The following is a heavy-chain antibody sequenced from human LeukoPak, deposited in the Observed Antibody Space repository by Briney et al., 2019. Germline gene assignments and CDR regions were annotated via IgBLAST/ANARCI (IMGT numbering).Heavy chain of an antibody. CDR1: GISFASYS. V-gene: IGHV3-30*18. J-gene: IGHJ4*02. D-gene: IGHD3-3*01. CDR3: AKGSITIFGVVIDLYYFDY. CDR2: IIYDGSNQ. Sequence: GGSLRLSCTASGISFASYSMHWVRQAPGKGLEWVAVIIYDGSNQHYADSVKGRFTISRDNSKNTVSLQMNSLRGEDTAVYYCAKGSITIFGVVIDLYYFDYWGQGTLVTVSS.